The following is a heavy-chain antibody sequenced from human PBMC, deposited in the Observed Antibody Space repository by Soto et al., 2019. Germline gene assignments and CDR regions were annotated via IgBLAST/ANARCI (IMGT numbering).Heavy chain of an antibody. Sequence: GESLKISCKGSGYSFTSYWIGWVRQMPGKGLECMGIIYPGDSDTRYSPSFQGQVTISANKSISTAYLQWSSLKASDTAMYYCARTAAAGKYYYGMDVWGQGTTVTVSS. D-gene: IGHD6-13*01. J-gene: IGHJ6*02. CDR1: GYSFTSYW. CDR3: ARTAAAGKYYYGMDV. V-gene: IGHV5-51*01. CDR2: IYPGDSDT.